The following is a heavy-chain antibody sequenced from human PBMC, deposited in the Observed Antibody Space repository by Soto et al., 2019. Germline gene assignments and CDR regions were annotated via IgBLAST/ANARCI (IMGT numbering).Heavy chain of an antibody. CDR1: GASISSSY. CDR2: VYYSGST. CDR3: ARGYYDSRGQSNTFDI. D-gene: IGHD3-22*01. J-gene: IGHJ3*02. Sequence: SETLSLTCTVSGASISSSYWSWIRQSPGKGLEWIGYVYYSGSTNYNPSLKSRVTISVDTSKNQFSLKLSSVTAADTAVYYCARGYYDSRGQSNTFDIWGQGTMVTVSS. V-gene: IGHV4-59*01.